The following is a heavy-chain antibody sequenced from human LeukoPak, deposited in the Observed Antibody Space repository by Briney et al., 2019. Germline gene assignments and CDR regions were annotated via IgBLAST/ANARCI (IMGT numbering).Heavy chain of an antibody. Sequence: GGSVRLSCAASGLTFSNTWMAWVRQAPGKGLEWVANINGDGSVKYHVDSVKGRFTISRDNARNSLYLQMNSLRAEDTAIYYCARDPAYGALDYWGPGTQVTVSS. J-gene: IGHJ4*02. CDR2: INGDGSVK. CDR3: ARDPAYGALDY. V-gene: IGHV3-7*01. CDR1: GLTFSNTW. D-gene: IGHD4-17*01.